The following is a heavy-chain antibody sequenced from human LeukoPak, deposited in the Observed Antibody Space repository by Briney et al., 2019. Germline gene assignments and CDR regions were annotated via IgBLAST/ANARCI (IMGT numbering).Heavy chain of an antibody. V-gene: IGHV4-38-2*02. CDR3: ARAGGYYGSGSFLDY. CDR1: RYDINSVYY. CDR2: IYHSGST. J-gene: IGHJ4*02. D-gene: IGHD3-10*01. Sequence: SETLSLTCTVSRYDINSVYYWGWIRQPPGKGLEWIGSIYHSGSTYYNASLRSRVTISMDTSRNKFSLNLNSVTAADTAVYYCARAGGYYGSGSFLDYWGQGLLVTVSS.